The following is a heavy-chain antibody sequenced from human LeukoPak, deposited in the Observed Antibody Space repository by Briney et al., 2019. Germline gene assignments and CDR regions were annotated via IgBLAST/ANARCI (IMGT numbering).Heavy chain of an antibody. CDR2: ISASSTTI. J-gene: IGHJ3*02. CDR1: GFTFSSYS. D-gene: IGHD3-10*01. V-gene: IGHV3-48*01. CDR3: ARDALRGGPRGDAFDI. Sequence: GGSLRLSCAASGFTFSSYSMNWVRQAPGKGLEWVSYISASSTTIYYMDSVKGRFTISRDNAKSSLYLQMDSLRAEDTAVYYCARDALRGGPRGDAFDIWGQGTMVTVSS.